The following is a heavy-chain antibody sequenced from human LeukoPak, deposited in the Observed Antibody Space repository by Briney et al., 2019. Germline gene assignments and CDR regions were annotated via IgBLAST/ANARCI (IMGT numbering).Heavy chain of an antibody. CDR2: INHSGST. Sequence: SETLSLTCAVYGGSFSGYYWSWIRQPPGKGLEWIGEINHSGSTNYNPSLKSRVTISVDTSKSQFSLKLSSVTAADTAVYYCARGRRSSSEAWGQGTLVTVSS. CDR3: ARGRRSSSEA. V-gene: IGHV4-34*01. D-gene: IGHD6-13*01. CDR1: GGSFSGYY. J-gene: IGHJ5*02.